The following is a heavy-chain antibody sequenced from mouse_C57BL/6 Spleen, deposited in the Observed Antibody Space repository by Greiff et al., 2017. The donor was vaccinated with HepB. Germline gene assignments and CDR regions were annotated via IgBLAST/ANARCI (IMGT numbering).Heavy chain of an antibody. CDR3: TGVPHGYFDY. CDR2: IRLKSDNYAT. V-gene: IGHV6-3*01. CDR1: GFTFSNYW. Sequence: EVMLVESGGGLVQPGGSMKLSCVASGFTFSNYWMNWVRQSPEKGLEWVAQIRLKSDNYATHYAESVKGRFTISRDDSKSSVYLQMNNLRAEDTGIYYCTGVPHGYFDYWGQGTTLTVSS. J-gene: IGHJ2*01. D-gene: IGHD5-1*01.